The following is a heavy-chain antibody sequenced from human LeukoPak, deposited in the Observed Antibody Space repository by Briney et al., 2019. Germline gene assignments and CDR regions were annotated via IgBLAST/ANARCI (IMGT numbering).Heavy chain of an antibody. Sequence: GGSLRLSCAVSGFTLSSYEMNWVSQAPGQGLEWVSYISSSGSAIYYADSVKGRFTISRDNAKNSLYLQMNSLRAEDTAVYYCARDRERGYSGYDFPHYYYYGMDVWGQGTTVTVSS. J-gene: IGHJ6*02. CDR1: GFTLSSYE. CDR3: ARDRERGYSGYDFPHYYYYGMDV. CDR2: ISSSGSAI. D-gene: IGHD5-12*01. V-gene: IGHV3-48*03.